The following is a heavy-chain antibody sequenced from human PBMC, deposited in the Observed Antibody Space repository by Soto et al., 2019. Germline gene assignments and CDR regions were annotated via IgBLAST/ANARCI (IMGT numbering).Heavy chain of an antibody. CDR2: ISWDGADT. V-gene: IGHV3-43*01. CDR3: ARGGSSWYYYYYGMDF. CDR1: GFPFDDYS. J-gene: IGHJ6*02. Sequence: GGSLRLSCAASGFPFDDYSMNWVRQVPGKGLEWVSLISWDGADTYYADSVKGRFTVSRDNAKNSLYLQMNSLRAEDTAVYYCARGGSSWYYYYYGMDFRAQRTTVTVS. D-gene: IGHD6-13*01.